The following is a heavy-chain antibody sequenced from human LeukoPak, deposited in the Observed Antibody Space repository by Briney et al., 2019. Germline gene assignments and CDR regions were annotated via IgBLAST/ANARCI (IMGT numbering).Heavy chain of an antibody. CDR3: AREHCSSTSCYVGYYYYGMDV. V-gene: IGHV3-30-3*01. Sequence: PGRSLRLSCAASGFTFSSYAMHWVRQAPGKGLEWVAVIPYDGSNKYYADSVKGRFTISRDNSKNTLYLQMNSLRAEDTAVYYCAREHCSSTSCYVGYYYYGMDVWGQGTTVTVSS. CDR2: IPYDGSNK. J-gene: IGHJ6*02. D-gene: IGHD2-2*01. CDR1: GFTFSSYA.